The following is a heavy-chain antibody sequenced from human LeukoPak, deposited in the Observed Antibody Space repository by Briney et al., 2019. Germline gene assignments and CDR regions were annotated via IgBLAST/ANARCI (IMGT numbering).Heavy chain of an antibody. V-gene: IGHV3-74*01. Sequence: PGGSLRLSCAASGLTFSSCWMHWVRQAPGKGLVWVSRINSDGSTTNYADSVKGRFTISRDNAKNTMYLQMNSLRAEDTAVYYCVSRYCTITNCYKASGTGSFDIWGQGTMVSVSS. CDR2: INSDGSTT. CDR1: GLTFSSCW. CDR3: VSRYCTITNCYKASGTGSFDI. J-gene: IGHJ3*02. D-gene: IGHD2-2*02.